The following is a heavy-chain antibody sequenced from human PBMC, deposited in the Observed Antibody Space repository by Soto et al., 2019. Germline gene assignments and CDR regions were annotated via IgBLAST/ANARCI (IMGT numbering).Heavy chain of an antibody. D-gene: IGHD1-1*01. CDR1: GYSFISHG. Sequence: QAQLVQSGAEVKKPGASVKVSCKASGYSFISHGITWVRQAPGQGLEWMGWVSGDNGNTNYAQKLQGRVTMTTDTSTDTAFMELRSLISDDTAVYYCARLGNWDENGYFDLWGRGTLVIVSS. CDR2: VSGDNGNT. J-gene: IGHJ2*01. V-gene: IGHV1-18*04. CDR3: ARLGNWDENGYFDL.